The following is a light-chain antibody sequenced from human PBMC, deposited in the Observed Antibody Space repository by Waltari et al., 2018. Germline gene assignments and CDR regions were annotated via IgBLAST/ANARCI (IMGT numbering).Light chain of an antibody. CDR3: QQYNNWPPNT. Sequence: DIVMTQSPATLSVSPGERATLSCRASQSVGSHLAWYQQKPGQAPRLLIYGASTRATGIPARFTGRGSRTEFTLTISSLQSEDFAVYYCQQYNNWPPNTFGPGTKVEIK. V-gene: IGKV3-15*01. CDR2: GAS. J-gene: IGKJ3*01. CDR1: QSVGSH.